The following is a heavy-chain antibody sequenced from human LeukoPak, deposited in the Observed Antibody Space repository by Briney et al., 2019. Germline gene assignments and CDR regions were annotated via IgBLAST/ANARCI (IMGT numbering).Heavy chain of an antibody. Sequence: ASVKVSCKASGYTFTGYYMHWVRQAPGQGLEWMGWINPNSGGTNYAQKFQGRVTMTRDKSISTAYLQWSSLKASDTAMYYCARLEYSSGWYSPFRYWGQGTLVTVSS. D-gene: IGHD6-19*01. J-gene: IGHJ4*02. CDR1: GYTFTGYY. CDR2: INPNSGGT. V-gene: IGHV1-2*02. CDR3: ARLEYSSGWYSPFRY.